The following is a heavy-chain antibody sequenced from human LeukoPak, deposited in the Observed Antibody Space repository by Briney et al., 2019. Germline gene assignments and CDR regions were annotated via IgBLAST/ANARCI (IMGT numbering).Heavy chain of an antibody. V-gene: IGHV3-15*01. CDR1: GFTFTNHW. D-gene: IGHD3-22*01. Sequence: GGSLRLSCVTSGFTFTNHWMSWVRQAPGKGLEWVGRIKSKTDGGTTDYAAPVKGRFTISRDDSKNTLYLQMNSLKTEDTAVYYCTTDGRDGYYYDSSGYYGIWGQGTLVTVSS. CDR2: IKSKTDGGTT. CDR3: TTDGRDGYYYDSSGYYGI. J-gene: IGHJ4*02.